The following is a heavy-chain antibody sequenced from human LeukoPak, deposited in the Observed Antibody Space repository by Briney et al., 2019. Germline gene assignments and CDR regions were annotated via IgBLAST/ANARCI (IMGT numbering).Heavy chain of an antibody. V-gene: IGHV3-13*01. Sequence: GGSLRLSCAASGSTFSSYDMHWVRHATGKGLEWVSDIGTGGDTYYPGSVKGRFNISRENAKNSLYLQMNSLRAGDTAVYYCARAASVYFWSGYYPYGMDVWGQGTTVTVSS. CDR3: ARAASVYFWSGYYPYGMDV. J-gene: IGHJ6*02. D-gene: IGHD3-3*01. CDR1: GSTFSSYD. CDR2: IGTGGDT.